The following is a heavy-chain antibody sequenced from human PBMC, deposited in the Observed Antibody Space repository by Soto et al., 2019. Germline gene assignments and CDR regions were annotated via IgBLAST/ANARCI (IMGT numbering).Heavy chain of an antibody. CDR2: IYYGGST. D-gene: IGHD6-13*01. CDR3: AREVPDVSSWYWFDP. Sequence: LSLTCTVSGGSISSGDYYWSWIRQPPGKGLEWIGYIYYGGSTYYNPSLKSRVTISVDTSKNQFSLKLSSVTAADTAVYYCAREVPDVSSWYWFDPWGQGTLVTVSS. J-gene: IGHJ5*02. CDR1: GGSISSGDYY. V-gene: IGHV4-30-4*01.